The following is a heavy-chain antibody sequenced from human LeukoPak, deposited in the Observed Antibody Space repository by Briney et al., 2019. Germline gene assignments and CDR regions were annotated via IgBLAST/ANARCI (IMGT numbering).Heavy chain of an antibody. J-gene: IGHJ4*02. V-gene: IGHV3-23*01. Sequence: GGSLRLSCAASGFTFSPFFMSWVRQAPGKGLGWVSAISGSGGSTYYADSVKGRFTISRDNSKNTLYLQMNSLRAEDTAVYYCAKVEVGPYGLYYFDYWGQGTLVTVSS. D-gene: IGHD3-10*01. CDR2: ISGSGGST. CDR3: AKVEVGPYGLYYFDY. CDR1: GFTFSPFF.